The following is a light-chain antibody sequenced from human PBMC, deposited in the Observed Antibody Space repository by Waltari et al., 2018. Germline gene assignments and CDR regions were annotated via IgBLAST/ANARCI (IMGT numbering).Light chain of an antibody. J-gene: IGLJ3*02. Sequence: QSALTQPPSASGSPGQSVTISCTGTSRDIGGSNFVSWYQQRPGNAPRFLIYDVNKRPPGVSDRFSGSKSGNTASLTVSGLHPDDEATYYCSAFAGSNNFGVCVGGTKLTVL. CDR1: SRDIGGSNF. CDR2: DVN. V-gene: IGLV2-8*01. CDR3: SAFAGSNNFGV.